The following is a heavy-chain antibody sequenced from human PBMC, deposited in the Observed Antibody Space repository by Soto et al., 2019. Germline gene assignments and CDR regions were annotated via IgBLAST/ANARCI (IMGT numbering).Heavy chain of an antibody. J-gene: IGHJ5*02. CDR1: GGSISSSSYY. CDR3: ARRGGYCTNGVCWGWFDP. Sequence: SETLSLTCTVSGGSISSSSYYWGWIRQPPGKGLEWIGSIYYSGSTYYNPSLKSRVTISVDTSKNHFSLKLSSVTAADTAVYYCARRGGYCTNGVCWGWFDPWGQGTLVTVSS. CDR2: IYYSGST. D-gene: IGHD2-8*01. V-gene: IGHV4-39*01.